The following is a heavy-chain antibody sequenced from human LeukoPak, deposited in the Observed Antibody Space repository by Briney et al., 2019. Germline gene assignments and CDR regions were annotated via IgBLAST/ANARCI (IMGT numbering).Heavy chain of an antibody. CDR3: ARWGANDNDAFDI. CDR2: MNPNSGNT. D-gene: IGHD3-16*01. Sequence: ASVKVSCKASGFTFTSSAMQWVRQARGQRLEWMGWMNPNSGNTGYAQKFQGRVTMTRNTSISTAYMELSSLRSEDTAVYYCARWGANDNDAFDIWGQGTMVTVSS. CDR1: GFTFTSSA. V-gene: IGHV1-8*02. J-gene: IGHJ3*02.